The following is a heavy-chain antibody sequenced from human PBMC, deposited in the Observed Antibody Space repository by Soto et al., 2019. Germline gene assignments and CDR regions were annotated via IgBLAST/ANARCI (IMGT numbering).Heavy chain of an antibody. D-gene: IGHD2-21*01. CDR3: ARCKGEFDA. CDR1: GASLRDNY. Sequence: KSSETRSLTCAVYGASLRDNYWNCHSQPSGQGLESIGEGKHCANTNYYTSLRSRATISSNTYKNQFSLNLRSASAAYTAVDYCARCKGEFDAWGQGTTVTVSS. CDR2: GKHCANT. J-gene: IGHJ5*02. V-gene: IGHV4-34*01.